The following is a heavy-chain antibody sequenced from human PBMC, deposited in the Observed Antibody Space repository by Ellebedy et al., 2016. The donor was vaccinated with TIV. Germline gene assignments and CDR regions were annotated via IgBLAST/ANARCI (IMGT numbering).Heavy chain of an antibody. J-gene: IGHJ6*02. CDR3: ARSHPNSTYAMDV. Sequence: GESLKISCAASGFIVSSNYMSCVRHAPGKGLQWGSVIYSGGSTYYADSVKGRFTISRDISKNTLYLQMNSLRAEDTAVYYYARSHPNSTYAMDVWGQGTTVTVSS. CDR2: IYSGGST. D-gene: IGHD4/OR15-4a*01. V-gene: IGHV3-53*01. CDR1: GFIVSSNY.